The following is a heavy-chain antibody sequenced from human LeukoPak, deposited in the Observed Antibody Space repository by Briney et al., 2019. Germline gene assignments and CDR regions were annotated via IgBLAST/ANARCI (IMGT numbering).Heavy chain of an antibody. V-gene: IGHV3-48*01. D-gene: IGHD2-2*01. J-gene: IGHJ4*02. CDR2: IGRSSSPI. CDR1: GFTFSTYS. CDR3: ARGPSSQFRTDY. Sequence: GGSLRLSCATSGFTFSTYSMNWVRQAPGKGLEWVSYIGRSSSPIYYADSVKGRFTISRDNAKNSLYLQMNGLRAEDTAVYYCARGPSSQFRTDYWGQGTLVTVSS.